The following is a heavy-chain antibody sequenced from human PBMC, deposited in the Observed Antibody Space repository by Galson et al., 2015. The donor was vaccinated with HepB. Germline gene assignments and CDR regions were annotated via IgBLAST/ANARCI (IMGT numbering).Heavy chain of an antibody. Sequence: SVKVSCKASGYTFTSYDINWVRQATGQGLEWMGWMNPNSGNTGYAQKFQGRVTMTRNTSISTAYMELSSLRSEDTAVYYCARRPSLGEWRYYYGMDVWGQGTAVTVSS. CDR3: ARRPSLGEWRYYYGMDV. J-gene: IGHJ6*02. CDR2: MNPNSGNT. V-gene: IGHV1-8*01. D-gene: IGHD3-10*01. CDR1: GYTFTSYD.